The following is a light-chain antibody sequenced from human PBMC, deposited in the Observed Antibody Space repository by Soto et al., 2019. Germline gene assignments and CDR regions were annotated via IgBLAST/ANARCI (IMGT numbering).Light chain of an antibody. Sequence: LTQPHSVSESPGKTVTISCTRSSGSIASNYVQWYQQRPGSAPTTVIYEDNQRLSGVPDRFSGSIDSSSNSASLTISGLKTEDEADYYCQSYDSSSDWVFGGGTQLTVL. CDR2: EDN. CDR3: QSYDSSSDWV. CDR1: SGSIASNY. J-gene: IGLJ3*02. V-gene: IGLV6-57*04.